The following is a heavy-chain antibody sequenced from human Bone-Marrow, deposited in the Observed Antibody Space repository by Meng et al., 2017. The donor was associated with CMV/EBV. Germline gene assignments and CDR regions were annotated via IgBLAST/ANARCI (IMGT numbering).Heavy chain of an antibody. Sequence: ASVKVSCKASGYTFTGYYMHWVRQAPGQGLEWMGWMNPNSGNTGYAQKFQGRVTMTRNTSISTAYMELTSLISEDTAAYYCARGKGGGATHRLLDYWGQGTLVTVSS. J-gene: IGHJ4*02. CDR1: GYTFTGYY. D-gene: IGHD1-26*01. V-gene: IGHV1-8*02. CDR2: MNPNSGNT. CDR3: ARGKGGGATHRLLDY.